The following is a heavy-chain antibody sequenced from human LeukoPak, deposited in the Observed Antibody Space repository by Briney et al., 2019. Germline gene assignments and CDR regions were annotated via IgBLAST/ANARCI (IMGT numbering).Heavy chain of an antibody. CDR3: VRDYVCSGGTCDDCFDP. J-gene: IGHJ5*02. Sequence: ASLNVSCKASGYTFTNYGISWVRQAPGQGLEWMAWISTYDHDTNYAQKFRGRVTMTTDTSTSTAYMVLRSLGSDDTAVYYCVRDYVCSGGTCDDCFDPWGQGTLVTVSS. CDR1: GYTFTNYG. V-gene: IGHV1-18*01. CDR2: ISTYDHDT. D-gene: IGHD2-15*01.